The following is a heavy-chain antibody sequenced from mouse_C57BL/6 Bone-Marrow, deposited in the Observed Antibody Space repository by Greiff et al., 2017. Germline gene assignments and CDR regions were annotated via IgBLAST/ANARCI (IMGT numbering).Heavy chain of an antibody. D-gene: IGHD1-1*01. CDR3: AKKSSYYYGSSYAMDY. V-gene: IGHV2-5*01. CDR1: GFSLTSYG. CDR2: IWRGGST. Sequence: VQLQQSGPGLVQPSQSLSITCTVSGFSLTSYGVHWVRQSPGKGLEWLGVIWRGGSTDYNAAFMSRLSITKDNSKSQVFFKMNSLQADDTAIYYCAKKSSYYYGSSYAMDYWGQGTSVTVSS. J-gene: IGHJ4*01.